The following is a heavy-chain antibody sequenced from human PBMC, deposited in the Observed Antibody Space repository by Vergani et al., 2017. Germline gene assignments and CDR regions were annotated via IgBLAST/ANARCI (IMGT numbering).Heavy chain of an antibody. D-gene: IGHD2-15*01. CDR1: GYTFTSYG. Sequence: QVQLVQSGAEVKKPGASVKVSCKASGYTFTSYGISWVRQAPGQGLEWMGWISAYNGNTNYEQKLQGRVTITADESTSTAYMELSSLRSEDPAVYYCARRIGERYCSGGSCHLPEYYYYYYMDVWGKGTTVTVSS. J-gene: IGHJ6*03. V-gene: IGHV1-18*01. CDR2: ISAYNGNT. CDR3: ARRIGERYCSGGSCHLPEYYYYYYMDV.